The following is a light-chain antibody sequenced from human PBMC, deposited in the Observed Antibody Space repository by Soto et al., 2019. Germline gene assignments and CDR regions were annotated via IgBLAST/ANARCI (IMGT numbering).Light chain of an antibody. CDR3: LQYDRFPAT. Sequence: DIQMTQSPSSLSASVGGRVTITCRASQDINNFLAWFQQKPGKAPKPLIYSASSLQDGVPSRFSGSGSGTHFTLTTSSLQPEDFATYFCLQYDRFPATFGGGTRVDIE. V-gene: IGKV1-16*01. CDR1: QDINNF. CDR2: SAS. J-gene: IGKJ4*01.